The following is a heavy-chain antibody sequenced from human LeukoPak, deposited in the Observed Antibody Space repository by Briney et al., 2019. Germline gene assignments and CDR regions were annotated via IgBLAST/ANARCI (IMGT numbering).Heavy chain of an antibody. D-gene: IGHD3-22*01. V-gene: IGHV1-2*02. Sequence: ASVKVSCKASGYTFTGYYVHWVRQAPGQGLEWMGWINPNSGGTNYAQKFQGRVTMTRDTSISTAYMELSRLRSDDTAVYYCARVFDSSGPLDYWGQGTLVTVSS. J-gene: IGHJ4*02. CDR3: ARVFDSSGPLDY. CDR1: GYTFTGYY. CDR2: INPNSGGT.